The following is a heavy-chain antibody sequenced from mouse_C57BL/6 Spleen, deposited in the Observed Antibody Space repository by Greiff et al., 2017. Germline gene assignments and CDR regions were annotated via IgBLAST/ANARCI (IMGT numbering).Heavy chain of an antibody. V-gene: IGHV1-42*01. CDR1: GYSFTGYY. Sequence: EVQLQQSGPELVKPGASVKISCKASGYSFTGYYMNWVKQSPEKSLEWIGEINPSTGGTTYNQKFKAKATLTVDKSSSTAYMQLKSLTSEDSAVDYCARWNYWGEGTPRTVSS. CDR3: ARWNY. J-gene: IGHJ2*01. CDR2: INPSTGGT.